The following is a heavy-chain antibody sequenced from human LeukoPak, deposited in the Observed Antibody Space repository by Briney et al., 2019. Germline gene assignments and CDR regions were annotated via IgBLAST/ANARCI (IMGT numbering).Heavy chain of an antibody. Sequence: SETLSLTCTVSGGSISSHYWSWIRQPPGKGLEWIGYIYYSGSTNYNPSLKSRVTMSVDTSKNQFSLKLSSVTAADTAVYYCARDLHCSSTSCPYYYYYYMDVWGKGTTVTVSS. CDR3: ARDLHCSSTSCPYYYYYYMDV. CDR2: IYYSGST. CDR1: GGSISSHY. J-gene: IGHJ6*03. D-gene: IGHD2-2*01. V-gene: IGHV4-59*11.